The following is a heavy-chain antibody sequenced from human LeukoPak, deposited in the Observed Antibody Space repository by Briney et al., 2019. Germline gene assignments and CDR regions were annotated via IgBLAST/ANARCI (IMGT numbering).Heavy chain of an antibody. CDR1: GFTLSDHY. Sequence: GSLRLSCAASGFTLSDHYIDWIRQPPGKGLEWIGSIYYSGSTYYNPSLKSRVTISVDTSKNQFSLKLSSVTAADTAVYYCARDAAKAQLAYFDYWGQGTLVTVSS. D-gene: IGHD6-13*01. J-gene: IGHJ4*02. V-gene: IGHV4-38-2*02. CDR2: IYYSGST. CDR3: ARDAAKAQLAYFDY.